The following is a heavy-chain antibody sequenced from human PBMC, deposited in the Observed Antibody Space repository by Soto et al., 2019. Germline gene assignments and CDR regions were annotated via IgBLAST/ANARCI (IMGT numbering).Heavy chain of an antibody. CDR2: IIPIFGTA. CDR1: GGTFSSYA. V-gene: IGHV1-69*13. CDR3: ASDEAGVQKTHNSIH. D-gene: IGHD2-21*01. Sequence: ASVKVSCKASGGTFSSYAISWVRQAPGQGLEWMGGIIPIFGTANYAQKFQGRVTITADESTSTAYMELSSLRSEDTAVYYCASDEAGVQKTHNSIHWGQGTLVTVSS. J-gene: IGHJ4*02.